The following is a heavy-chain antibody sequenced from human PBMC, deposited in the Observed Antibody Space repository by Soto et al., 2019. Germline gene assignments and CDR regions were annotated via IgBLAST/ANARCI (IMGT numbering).Heavy chain of an antibody. CDR2: ISAYNGNT. J-gene: IGHJ4*02. V-gene: IGHV1-18*01. CDR1: GYTFTSYG. Sequence: QVQLVQSGAEVKKPGASVKVSCKASGYTFTSYGISWVRQAPGQGLEWMGWISAYNGNTNYAQKLQGRVNMTTDTSTSTAHMELRSLRSEDTAVYYCARESSISGHDYWGQGTLVTVSS. CDR3: ARESSISGHDY. D-gene: IGHD6-13*01.